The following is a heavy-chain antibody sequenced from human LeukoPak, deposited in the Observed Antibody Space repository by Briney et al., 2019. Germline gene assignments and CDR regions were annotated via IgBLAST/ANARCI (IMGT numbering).Heavy chain of an antibody. J-gene: IGHJ4*02. Sequence: SAKNSCNASGDSIITYGIRRVRRAAPQRREELVWIIDPNGNTNNEEKQQGRVTMTTDTSTSTAYTELRSLRSDDTAVYYCAASNIVVVPAATPPSFDDWGQGTLVTVSS. CDR3: AASNIVVVPAATPPSFDD. D-gene: IGHD2-2*02. CDR2: IIDPNGNT. V-gene: IGHV1-18*01. CDR1: GDSIITYG.